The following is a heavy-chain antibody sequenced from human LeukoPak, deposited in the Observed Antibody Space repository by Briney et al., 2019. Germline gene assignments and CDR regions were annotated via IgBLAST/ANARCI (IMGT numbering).Heavy chain of an antibody. Sequence: SETLSLTCTVSGGSISSYYWGWIRQPPGKGLEWIGSIYYSGSTYYNPSLKSRVTISVDTSKNQFSLKLSSVTAADTAVYYCARQRRMGYGDHPGTWFDPWGQGTLVTVSS. V-gene: IGHV4-39*01. CDR3: ARQRRMGYGDHPGTWFDP. CDR2: IYYSGST. J-gene: IGHJ5*02. D-gene: IGHD4-17*01. CDR1: GGSISSYY.